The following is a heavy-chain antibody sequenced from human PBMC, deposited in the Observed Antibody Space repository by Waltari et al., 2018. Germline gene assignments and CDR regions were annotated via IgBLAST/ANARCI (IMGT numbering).Heavy chain of an antibody. CDR2: ISWKSGSI. D-gene: IGHD3-10*01. J-gene: IGHJ2*01. V-gene: IGHV3-9*01. Sequence: EVQLVESGGGLVQPGRSLRLSCAASGFTFDDYAMHWVRQAPGKGLEWVSGISWKSGSIGYADSVKGRFTISRDNAKNSLYLQMNSLRAEDTALYYCAKDIGAGVWYFDLWGRGTLVTVSS. CDR3: AKDIGAGVWYFDL. CDR1: GFTFDDYA.